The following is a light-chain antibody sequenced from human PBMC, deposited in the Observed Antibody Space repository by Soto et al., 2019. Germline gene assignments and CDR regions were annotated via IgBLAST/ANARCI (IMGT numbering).Light chain of an antibody. CDR2: GAS. V-gene: IGKV3-15*01. CDR3: QQYNDWPRP. CDR1: QSVSSD. Sequence: EIVMTQSPGTLSLSPGETATLSCRASQSVSSDLAWYQQKSVQSPRLLISGASTRHTGIPARFSGSGFGTEFSLTISSMQSEDVEVYYCQQYNDWPRPFGQGTRVEI. J-gene: IGKJ1*01.